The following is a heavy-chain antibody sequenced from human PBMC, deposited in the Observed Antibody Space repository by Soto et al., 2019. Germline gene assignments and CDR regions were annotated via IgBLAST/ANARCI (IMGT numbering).Heavy chain of an antibody. CDR2: IYNDGSST. J-gene: IGHJ4*02. Sequence: EVQLVESGGGLVQPGGSLRLSCAASGFTFSSYWMHWVRQAPGKGLVWVSRIYNDGSSTSYAYSVKGRFTISRDNAKNTLYLQMNSLRAEDTAVYYCARRRGSSGWKTNFDFWGQGTLVTVSS. CDR1: GFTFSSYW. V-gene: IGHV3-74*01. CDR3: ARRRGSSGWKTNFDF. D-gene: IGHD6-19*01.